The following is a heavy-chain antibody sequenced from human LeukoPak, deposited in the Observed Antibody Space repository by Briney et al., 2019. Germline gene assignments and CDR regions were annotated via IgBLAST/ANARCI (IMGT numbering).Heavy chain of an antibody. CDR1: GYTFTSYD. Sequence: ASVKVSCKASGYTFTSYDINWVRQATGQGLGWMRWMNPNSGNTGYAQKFQGRVTITRNTSISTAYMELSSLRSEDTAVYYCARGLLSYYYMDIWGKGTTVTVSS. J-gene: IGHJ6*03. D-gene: IGHD2/OR15-2a*01. CDR2: MNPNSGNT. CDR3: ARGLLSYYYMDI. V-gene: IGHV1-8*03.